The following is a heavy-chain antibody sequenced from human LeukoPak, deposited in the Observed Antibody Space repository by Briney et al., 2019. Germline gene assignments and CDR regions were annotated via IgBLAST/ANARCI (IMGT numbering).Heavy chain of an antibody. Sequence: SETLSLTCTVSGGSISSYYWSWIRQPPGKGLEWIGYTYYSGSTNYNPSLKSRVTISVDTSKNQFSLKLSSVTAADTAVYYCARGNGGGYYYGMDVWGQGTTVTVSS. CDR2: TYYSGST. V-gene: IGHV4-59*01. J-gene: IGHJ6*02. CDR1: GGSISSYY. D-gene: IGHD2-15*01. CDR3: ARGNGGGYYYGMDV.